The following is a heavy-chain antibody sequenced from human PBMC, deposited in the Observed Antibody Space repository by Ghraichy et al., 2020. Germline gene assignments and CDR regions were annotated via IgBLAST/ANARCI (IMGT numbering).Heavy chain of an antibody. D-gene: IGHD6-13*01. CDR2: IYTSGST. Sequence: SETLSLTCTVSGGSISSYYWSWIRQPPGKGLEWIGYIYTSGSTNYNPSLKSRVTISVDTSKNQFSLKLSSVTAADTAVYYCARHLIGSSSWGIFDYWGQGTLVTVSS. J-gene: IGHJ4*02. CDR3: ARHLIGSSSWGIFDY. V-gene: IGHV4-4*09. CDR1: GGSISSYY.